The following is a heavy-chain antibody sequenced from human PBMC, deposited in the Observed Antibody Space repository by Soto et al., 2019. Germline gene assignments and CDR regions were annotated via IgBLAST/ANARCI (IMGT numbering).Heavy chain of an antibody. Sequence: SETLSLTCTVSGASMNSYHWSWVRQPAGKGLEWIGHIHSSGSTNYNPSLKSRVTMSVDTSKNQFSLRLMSLTAADTAVYYCARDQGVAAAGITWFDPWGQGSLVTVSS. V-gene: IGHV4-4*07. D-gene: IGHD6-13*01. CDR1: GASMNSYH. J-gene: IGHJ5*02. CDR3: ARDQGVAAAGITWFDP. CDR2: IHSSGST.